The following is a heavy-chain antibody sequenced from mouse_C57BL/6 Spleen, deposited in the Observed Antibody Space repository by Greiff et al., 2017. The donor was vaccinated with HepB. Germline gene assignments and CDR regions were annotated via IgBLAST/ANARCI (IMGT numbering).Heavy chain of an antibody. D-gene: IGHD1-1*01. Sequence: QVQLQQPGAELVKPGASVKMSCKASGYTFTSYWITWVKQRPGQGLEWIGDIYPGSGSTNHNEKFKSKATLTVDTSSSTAYMQLSSLTSEDSAVYYCAKCNYHGSSWWYFDVWGTGTTVTVSS. J-gene: IGHJ1*03. V-gene: IGHV1-55*01. CDR3: AKCNYHGSSWWYFDV. CDR1: GYTFTSYW. CDR2: IYPGSGST.